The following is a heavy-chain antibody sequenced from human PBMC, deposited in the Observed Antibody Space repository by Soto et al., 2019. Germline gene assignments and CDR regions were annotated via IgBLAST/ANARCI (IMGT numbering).Heavy chain of an antibody. V-gene: IGHV1-69*01. D-gene: IGHD6-19*01. CDR2: IIPIFGTT. J-gene: IGHJ4*02. CDR1: GGTFSSYP. Sequence: QVQLVQSGAEVQKPGSSVKVSCKASGGTFSSYPLSWVRQAPGQGLEWMGGIIPIFGTTKNAQKFQGRVTIIADESTPTAYMELSSLRSEDTAVYYCAMIDYSSGSDYWGQGTLVTVSS. CDR3: AMIDYSSGSDY.